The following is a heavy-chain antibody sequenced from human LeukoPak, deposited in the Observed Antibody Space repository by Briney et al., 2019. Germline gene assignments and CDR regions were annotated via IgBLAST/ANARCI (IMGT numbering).Heavy chain of an antibody. J-gene: IGHJ2*01. CDR2: INAGNGNT. D-gene: IGHD6-19*01. CDR3: ARPIGYSSGGFDL. Sequence: GRSLRLSCAASGFTFSSYAMHWVRQAPGQRLEWMGWINAGNGNTKYSQNFQGRVTFTRDTSASTAYMELSSLRSEDTAVYYCARPIGYSSGGFDLWGRGTLVTVSS. CDR1: GFTFSSYA. V-gene: IGHV1-3*01.